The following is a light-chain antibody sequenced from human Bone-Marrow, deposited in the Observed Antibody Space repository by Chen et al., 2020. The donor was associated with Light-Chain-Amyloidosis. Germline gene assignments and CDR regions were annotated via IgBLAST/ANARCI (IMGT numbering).Light chain of an antibody. Sequence: SYVLTQPSSVSVAPGQTATIACGGNNIGSTSVHWYQQTPGQAPLLVVYDDSDRPSGIPERLSGTNSGKTGTLTISRVEAGDEADYYCQVWDRSSDRPVFGGGTKLTVL. CDR3: QVWDRSSDRPV. CDR2: DDS. J-gene: IGLJ3*02. V-gene: IGLV3-21*02. CDR1: NIGSTS.